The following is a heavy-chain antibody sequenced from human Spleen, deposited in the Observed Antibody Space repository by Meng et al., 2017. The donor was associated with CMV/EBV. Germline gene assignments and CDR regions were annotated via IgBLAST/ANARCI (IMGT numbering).Heavy chain of an antibody. J-gene: IGHJ4*02. Sequence: SVKVSCKASGGTFSRFAISWVRQAPGQGLEWMGSIISMFGTADYAQKFQGRVTITTDESTSTAYMELSSLRSEDTAVYYCAIRIGAPRGFDFWGQGTLVTVSS. CDR2: IISMFGTA. CDR3: AIRIGAPRGFDF. V-gene: IGHV1-69*05. D-gene: IGHD1-26*01. CDR1: GGTFSRFA.